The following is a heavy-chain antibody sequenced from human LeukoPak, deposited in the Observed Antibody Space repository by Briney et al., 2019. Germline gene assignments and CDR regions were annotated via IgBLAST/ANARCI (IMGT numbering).Heavy chain of an antibody. J-gene: IGHJ5*02. CDR1: GGSVSSGSYY. CDR3: ASTVVVAATFWFDP. V-gene: IGHV4-61*01. CDR2: IYYSGST. Sequence: SETLSLTCTVSGGSVSSGSYYWSWIRQPPGKGLEWIAYIYYSGSTNYSPSLKSRVTISVDTSKNQFSLRLNSVTAADTAVYYCASTVVVAATFWFDPWGQGTLVTVSS. D-gene: IGHD2-15*01.